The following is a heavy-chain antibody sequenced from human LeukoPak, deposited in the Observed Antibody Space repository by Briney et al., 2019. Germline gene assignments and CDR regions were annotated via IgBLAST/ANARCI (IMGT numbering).Heavy chain of an antibody. V-gene: IGHV4-59*01. CDR2: IYYSGST. CDR1: GGSISSYY. CDR3: ARVDDYSNSGFDY. J-gene: IGHJ4*02. D-gene: IGHD4-11*01. Sequence: SETLSLACTVSGGSISSYYWSWIRQPPGKGLEWIGYIYYSGSTNYNPSLKSRVTISVDTSKNQFSLKLSSVTAADTAVYYCARVDDYSNSGFDYWGQGTLVTVSS.